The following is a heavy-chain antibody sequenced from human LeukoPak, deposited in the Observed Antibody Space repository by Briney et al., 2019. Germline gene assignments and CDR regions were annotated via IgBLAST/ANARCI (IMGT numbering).Heavy chain of an antibody. CDR3: AKGGSKVQDY. D-gene: IGHD2-2*01. V-gene: IGHV3-74*01. CDR1: GITFSNYW. CDR2: ISSDGSST. Sequence: GSLRLSCAASGITFSNYWMHWVRPAPGKGLVWVSRISSDGSSTNYADSVKGRFTISRDNAKNTLYLQMNSLRAEDTAVYYCAKGGSKVQDYWGQGTLVTVSS. J-gene: IGHJ4*02.